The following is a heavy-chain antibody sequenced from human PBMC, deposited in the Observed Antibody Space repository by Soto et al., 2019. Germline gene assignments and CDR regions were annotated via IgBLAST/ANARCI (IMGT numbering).Heavy chain of an antibody. CDR3: AKGTDYSSGWYVGLEAFDI. J-gene: IGHJ3*02. Sequence: GGSLRLSCAASGFTFSSYAMSWVRQAPGKGLEWVSAISGSGGSTYYADSVKGRFTISRDNSKNTLYLQMNSLRAEDTAVYYCAKGTDYSSGWYVGLEAFDIWGQGTRVTVSS. D-gene: IGHD6-19*01. CDR2: ISGSGGST. CDR1: GFTFSSYA. V-gene: IGHV3-23*01.